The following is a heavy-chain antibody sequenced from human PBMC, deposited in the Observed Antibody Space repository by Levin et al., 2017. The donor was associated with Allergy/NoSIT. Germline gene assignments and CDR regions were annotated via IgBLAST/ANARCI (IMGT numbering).Heavy chain of an antibody. Sequence: GGSLRLSCAASGFTFSSYAMHWVRQAPGKGLEWVAVISYDGSNKYYADSVKGRFTISRDNSKNTLYLQMNSLRAEDTAVYYCARDLLHGSGILYNWGQGTLVTVSS. CDR2: ISYDGSNK. CDR3: ARDLLHGSGILYN. D-gene: IGHD3-10*01. CDR1: GFTFSSYA. V-gene: IGHV3-30-3*01. J-gene: IGHJ4*02.